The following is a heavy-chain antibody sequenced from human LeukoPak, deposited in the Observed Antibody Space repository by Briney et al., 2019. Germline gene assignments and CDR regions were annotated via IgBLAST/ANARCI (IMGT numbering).Heavy chain of an antibody. CDR2: ISTSGGDA. Sequence: GGSLRLSCTASGFTFSDSAMTWVRQAPGKGLEWVSAISTSGGDAIYTDSVKDRFTSSRDNPKNTLYLQMNSLRAEDTAIYYCAKGGSYAPLDIWGQGTLVTVSS. V-gene: IGHV3-23*01. CDR1: GFTFSDSA. CDR3: AKGGSYAPLDI. D-gene: IGHD1-26*01. J-gene: IGHJ4*02.